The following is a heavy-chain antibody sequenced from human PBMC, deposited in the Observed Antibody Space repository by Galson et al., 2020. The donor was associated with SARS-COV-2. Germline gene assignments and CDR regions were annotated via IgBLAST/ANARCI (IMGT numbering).Heavy chain of an antibody. V-gene: IGHV3-23*01. Sequence: GGSLRLSCAASGFTLSSYAMSWVRQPPGKVLEWVSATSGSGGSTYYADSVTGRFTIPRDNSKNAPYLQMNSLRAEDTAVYYCAKEAGGSGMDVWGQGTTVTVSS. D-gene: IGHD1-26*01. CDR2: TSGSGGST. CDR1: GFTLSSYA. J-gene: IGHJ6*02. CDR3: AKEAGGSGMDV.